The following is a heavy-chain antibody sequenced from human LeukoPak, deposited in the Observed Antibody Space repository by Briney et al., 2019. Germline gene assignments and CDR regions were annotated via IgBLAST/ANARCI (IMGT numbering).Heavy chain of an antibody. Sequence: GGSLRLSCAASGFTFNSFAMIWVRQAPGKGLEWVSSISGSDGSSHYADFVKGRFTISRDNSKNTLHLQMNSLRAEDTAVYYCAKSLGVGGYTRYKGFDQWGQGTLVTVSS. CDR1: GFTFNSFA. J-gene: IGHJ4*02. V-gene: IGHV3-23*01. CDR2: ISGSDGSS. D-gene: IGHD3-16*02. CDR3: AKSLGVGGYTRYKGFDQ.